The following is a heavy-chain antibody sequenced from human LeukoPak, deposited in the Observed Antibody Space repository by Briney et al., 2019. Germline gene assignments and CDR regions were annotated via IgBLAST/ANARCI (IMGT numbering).Heavy chain of an antibody. CDR1: GFTFSSYE. V-gene: IGHV3-48*03. D-gene: IGHD6-13*01. CDR3: ARDVYSSSWYGIGYYYYYYMDV. J-gene: IGHJ6*03. Sequence: GGSLRLSCAASGFTFSSYEMNWVRQAPGKGLEWVSYIDGSGSTIHYADSVKGRFTISRDNAKNSLYLQMNSLRAEDTALYYCARDVYSSSWYGIGYYYYYYMDVWGKGTTVTVSS. CDR2: IDGSGSTI.